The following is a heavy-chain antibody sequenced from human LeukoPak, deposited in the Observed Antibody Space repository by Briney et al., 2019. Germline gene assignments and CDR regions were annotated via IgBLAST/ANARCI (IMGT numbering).Heavy chain of an antibody. CDR3: AKVSGLRYFDWYLYYFDY. Sequence: GGSLRPSCAASGFTFSSYEMNWVRQAPGKGLEWVSAISGSGGSTYYADSVKGRFTISRDNSKNTLYLQMNSLRAEDTAVYYCAKVSGLRYFDWYLYYFDYWGQGTLVTVSS. J-gene: IGHJ4*02. D-gene: IGHD3-9*01. CDR1: GFTFSSYE. CDR2: ISGSGGST. V-gene: IGHV3-23*01.